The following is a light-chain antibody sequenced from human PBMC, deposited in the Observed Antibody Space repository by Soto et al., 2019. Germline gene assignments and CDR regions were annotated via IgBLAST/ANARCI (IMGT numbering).Light chain of an antibody. CDR1: QSISNY. J-gene: IGKJ5*01. Sequence: DIPMTQSPSSLSASLVYIVTIPCLASQSISNYLSWYQQKPGKAPKLLIYAASSLQRGVPSRFSGSGSGTDFTLTISSLQPEDFATYFCQQANSFPYTFGQGTRLEIK. V-gene: IGKV1-39*01. CDR2: AAS. CDR3: QQANSFPYT.